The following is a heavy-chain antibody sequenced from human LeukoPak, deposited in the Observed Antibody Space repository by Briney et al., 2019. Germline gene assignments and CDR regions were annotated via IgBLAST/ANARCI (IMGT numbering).Heavy chain of an antibody. Sequence: PGGSLRLSCAASTSASTFIFSGYSMNWVRQAPGKGLEWVSYTSETSSHTYYADSVKGRFTISRDNSKNTLYLQMNSLRAEDTAVYYCAKDPSLRTTLPLWGQGTLVTVSS. CDR3: AKDPSLRTTLPL. CDR1: TSASTFIFSGYS. J-gene: IGHJ4*02. V-gene: IGHV3-21*01. CDR2: TSETSSHT. D-gene: IGHD1-1*01.